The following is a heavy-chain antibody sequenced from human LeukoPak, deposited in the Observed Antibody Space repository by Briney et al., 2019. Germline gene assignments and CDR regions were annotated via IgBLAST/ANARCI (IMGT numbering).Heavy chain of an antibody. D-gene: IGHD7-27*01. CDR3: ARDGDAGAFDI. CDR1: GYTFTGYY. V-gene: IGHV1-2*02. CDR2: INPNSGGT. Sequence: ASVKVSCKASGYTFTGYYLHWVRQAPGQGLDWMGWINPNSGGTTYAQNFKGRVTMTWDTSISTAYMELSRLGSDDTAVYYCARDGDAGAFDIWGQGTMVTVSS. J-gene: IGHJ3*02.